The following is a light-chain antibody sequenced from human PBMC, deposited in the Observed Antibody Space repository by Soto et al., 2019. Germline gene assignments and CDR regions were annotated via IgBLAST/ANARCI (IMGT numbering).Light chain of an antibody. V-gene: IGKV3-15*01. Sequence: KVMTQSPATLSVSPGEEASLSCRASQSVGTNLAWYQQKPGQAPRLLIYRASTRATGVPARFSGSGSGTEFTLTISSLQSEDVAVYYCQQYNNWPALTFGGGTKVEIK. CDR1: QSVGTN. J-gene: IGKJ4*01. CDR3: QQYNNWPALT. CDR2: RAS.